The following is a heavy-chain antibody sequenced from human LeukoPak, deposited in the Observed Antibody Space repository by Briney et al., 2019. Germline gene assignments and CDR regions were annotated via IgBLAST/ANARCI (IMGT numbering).Heavy chain of an antibody. CDR2: IYYSGTT. J-gene: IGHJ4*02. D-gene: IGHD2-21*02. Sequence: PSETLSLTCTVSGASISSYYWSWIRQPPGKGLEWIGYIYYSGTTKYNPSLKSRVTISVDTSKNQFSLNLSSVTAADTAVYYCAGLVVATATIDYWGQGTLVTVSS. V-gene: IGHV4-59*01. CDR1: GASISSYY. CDR3: AGLVVATATIDY.